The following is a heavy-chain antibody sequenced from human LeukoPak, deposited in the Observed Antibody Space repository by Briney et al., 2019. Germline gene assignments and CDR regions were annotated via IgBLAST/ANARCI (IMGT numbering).Heavy chain of an antibody. CDR3: ARDRPRYYYMGV. V-gene: IGHV1-3*01. CDR2: INAGNGNT. CDR1: GYTFTSYA. J-gene: IGHJ6*03. Sequence: GASVKVSCKASGYTFTSYAMHWVRQAPGQRLEWMGWINAGNGNTKYSQKFQGRVTITRDTSANTAYMELSSLRSEDTAVYYCARDRPRYYYMGVWGKGTTVTVSS.